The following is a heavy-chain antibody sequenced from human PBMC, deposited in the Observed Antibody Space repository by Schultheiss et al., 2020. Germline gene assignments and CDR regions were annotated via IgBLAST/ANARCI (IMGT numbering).Heavy chain of an antibody. CDR3: AMGPKDSSGYYS. J-gene: IGHJ4*02. V-gene: IGHV3-21*06. D-gene: IGHD3-22*01. CDR1: GFTFSAYN. Sequence: GESLKISCAASGFTFSAYNMIWVRQAPGKGLEWVSSIGSSVTYIYYADSVKGRFTISRDNARNTVYLQMNSLRAEDTAVYYCAMGPKDSSGYYSWGQGTLVTVSS. CDR2: IGSSVTYI.